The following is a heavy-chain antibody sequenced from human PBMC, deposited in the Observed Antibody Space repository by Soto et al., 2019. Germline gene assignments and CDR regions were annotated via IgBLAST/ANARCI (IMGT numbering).Heavy chain of an antibody. CDR1: GYTFTSYG. Sequence: ASVKVSCKASGYTFTSYGISWVRQAPGQGLEWMGWISAYNGNTNYAQKLQGRVTMTTDTSTSTAYMELRSLRSDDTAVYYCARGGGQVTTVPEGWFDPRGQGTLVTVSS. V-gene: IGHV1-18*01. CDR3: ARGGGQVTTVPEGWFDP. J-gene: IGHJ5*02. CDR2: ISAYNGNT. D-gene: IGHD4-17*01.